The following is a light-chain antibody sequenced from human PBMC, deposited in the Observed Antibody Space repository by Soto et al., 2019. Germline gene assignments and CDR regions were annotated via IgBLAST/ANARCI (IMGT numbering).Light chain of an antibody. V-gene: IGLV4-69*01. Sequence: QSVLTQSPSASASLGASVKLTCTLSSGHSSYAIAWHQQQPEKGPRYLMKLSSDGSHSKGDGIPDRFSGSSSGAERYLTISRLQSEDEADYYCQTWDTGARVVFGGRTKLTVL. J-gene: IGLJ2*01. CDR3: QTWDTGARVV. CDR2: LSSDGSH. CDR1: SGHSSYA.